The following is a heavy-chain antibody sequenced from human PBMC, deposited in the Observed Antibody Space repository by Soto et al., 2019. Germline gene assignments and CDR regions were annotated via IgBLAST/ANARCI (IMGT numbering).Heavy chain of an antibody. CDR1: GFSLSSSGVG. D-gene: IGHD2-21*02. CDR2: IYWDADK. V-gene: IGHV2-5*02. Sequence: QITLKESGPTLVKPTQTLTLTCTFSGFSLSSSGVGVGWMRQPPGKALEWLALIYWDADKRYSPSLKSRITITEDTSKYLVVLTMSNVDPVDTARSCCANTLVVVTAIRCDYWGQGTLVPVSS. J-gene: IGHJ4*02. CDR3: ANTLVVVTAIRCDY.